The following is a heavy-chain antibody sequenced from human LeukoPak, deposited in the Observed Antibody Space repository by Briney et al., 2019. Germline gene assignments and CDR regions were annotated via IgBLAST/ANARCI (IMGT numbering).Heavy chain of an antibody. J-gene: IGHJ1*01. CDR1: GFTFSSFS. D-gene: IGHD1-26*01. CDR3: ARDTREVGATKYFQH. V-gene: IGHV3-21*01. Sequence: PGGSLRLSCAASGFTFSSFSMNWVRQAPGKGLEWVSSISSSSSYIYYADSVKGRFTISRDNAKNSLYLQMNSLRAEDTAVYYCARDTREVGATKYFQHWGQGTLVTVSS. CDR2: ISSSSSYI.